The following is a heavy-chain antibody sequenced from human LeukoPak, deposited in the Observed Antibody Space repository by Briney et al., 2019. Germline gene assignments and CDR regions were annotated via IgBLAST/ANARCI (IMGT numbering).Heavy chain of an antibody. V-gene: IGHV4-59*01. CDR1: GGSISTYY. D-gene: IGHD4-17*01. CDR3: AREDPQTTVPEGMDV. Sequence: PSETLSLTCSVSGGSISTYYWSWIRQLPGKGLEWTGYIYYTGTTNYNPSVRSRVTISVDTSRNQFSLRLSSVTAADTAVYYCAREDPQTTVPEGMDVWGHGTTVIVSS. J-gene: IGHJ6*02. CDR2: IYYTGTT.